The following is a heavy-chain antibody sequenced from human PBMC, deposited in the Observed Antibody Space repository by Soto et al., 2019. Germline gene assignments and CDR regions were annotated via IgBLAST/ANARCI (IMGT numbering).Heavy chain of an antibody. CDR1: GGSISSYY. D-gene: IGHD3-10*01. V-gene: IGHV4-59*01. CDR2: IYYSGST. Sequence: SKTLSLTCTVSGGSISSYYWSWIRQPPGKGLEWIGYIYYSGSTNYNPSLKSRVTISVDTSKNQFSLKLSSVTAADTAVYYCARGSGYYGSGGATSYYYYGMDVWGQGTTVTVSS. CDR3: ARGSGYYGSGGATSYYYYGMDV. J-gene: IGHJ6*02.